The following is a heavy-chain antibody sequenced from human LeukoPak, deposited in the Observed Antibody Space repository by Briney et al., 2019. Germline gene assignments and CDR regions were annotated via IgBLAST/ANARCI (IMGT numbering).Heavy chain of an antibody. CDR2: ISAYNGNA. D-gene: IGHD3-22*01. V-gene: IGHV1-18*01. CDR1: GYTFTSYG. CDR3: ARGLVEYYYDSSGYCIGY. Sequence: GASVKVSCKASGYTFTSYGISWVRQAPGQGLEWMGWISAYNGNANYAQKFQGRVTMTRNTSISTAYMELSSLRSEDTAVYYCARGLVEYYYDSSGYCIGYWGQGTLVTVSS. J-gene: IGHJ4*02.